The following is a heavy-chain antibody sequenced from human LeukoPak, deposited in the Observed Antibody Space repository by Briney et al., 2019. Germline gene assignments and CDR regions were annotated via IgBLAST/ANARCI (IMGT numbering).Heavy chain of an antibody. CDR2: INPNSGGT. Sequence: GASVKVSCKASGYTFTGYYMHWVRQAPGQGLEWMGWINPNSGGTNYAQKFQGRVTMTRDTSISTAYMELSRLRSEDTAVYYCARGPTLWFGELPTYYMDVWGKGTTVTVSS. CDR1: GYTFTGYY. J-gene: IGHJ6*03. D-gene: IGHD3-10*01. CDR3: ARGPTLWFGELPTYYMDV. V-gene: IGHV1-2*02.